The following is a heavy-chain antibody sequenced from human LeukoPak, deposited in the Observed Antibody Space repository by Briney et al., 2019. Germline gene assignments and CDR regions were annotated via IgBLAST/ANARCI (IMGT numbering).Heavy chain of an antibody. CDR3: ARAPRQILTGHAFDV. CDR1: GFTFSSYS. D-gene: IGHD7-27*01. V-gene: IGHV3-48*01. J-gene: IGHJ3*01. Sequence: GGSLRLSCTASGFTFSSYSMNWVRQAPGEGLEWISFISTSGTTTYYADSVKGRFTISRDNADNSLFLQMSSLRAEDTAVYYCARAPRQILTGHAFDVWGQGTVVTVSS. CDR2: ISTSGTTT.